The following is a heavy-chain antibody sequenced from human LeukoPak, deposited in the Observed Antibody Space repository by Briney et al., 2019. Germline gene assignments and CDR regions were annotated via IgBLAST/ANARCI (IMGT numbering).Heavy chain of an antibody. CDR3: TRVGYIDEGIDY. D-gene: IGHD5-24*01. CDR1: GFPFSSYW. Sequence: GGSLRLSCVASGFPFSSYWMTWVRQAPGKGLEWVANIKQDGSKKSYVDSVKGRFTSSRDNAKNSLYLQMNSLRAEDTAIYYCTRVGYIDEGIDYWGQGTLVTVSS. J-gene: IGHJ4*02. CDR2: IKQDGSKK. V-gene: IGHV3-7*04.